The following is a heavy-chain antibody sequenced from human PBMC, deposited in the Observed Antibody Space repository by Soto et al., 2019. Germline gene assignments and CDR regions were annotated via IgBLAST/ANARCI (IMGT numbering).Heavy chain of an antibody. CDR1: GGSISSSSYY. CDR3: ARRGPLRVPAASDYYYYGMDV. V-gene: IGHV4-39*01. Sequence: SEALSLTCTVSGGSISSSSYYWGWIRQPPGKGLEWIGSIYYSGSTYYNPSLKSRVTISVDTSKNQFSLKLSSVTAADTAVYYCARRGPLRVPAASDYYYYGMDVWGQGTTVT. CDR2: IYYSGST. J-gene: IGHJ6*02. D-gene: IGHD2-2*01.